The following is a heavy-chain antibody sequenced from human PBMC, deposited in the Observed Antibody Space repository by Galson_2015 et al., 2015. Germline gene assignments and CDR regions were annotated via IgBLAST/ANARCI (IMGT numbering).Heavy chain of an antibody. CDR3: ARGLRAVITMIVVVIGDAFDI. D-gene: IGHD3-22*01. Sequence: SLRLSCAASGFTFSSYAMHWVRQAPGKGLEWVAVISYDGSNKYYADSVKGRFTISRDNSKNTLYLQMNSLRAEDTAVYYCARGLRAVITMIVVVIGDAFDIWGQGTMVTVSS. CDR2: ISYDGSNK. CDR1: GFTFSSYA. J-gene: IGHJ3*02. V-gene: IGHV3-30-3*01.